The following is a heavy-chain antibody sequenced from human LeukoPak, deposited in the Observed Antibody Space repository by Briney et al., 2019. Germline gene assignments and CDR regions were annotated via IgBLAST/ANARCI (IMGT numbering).Heavy chain of an antibody. J-gene: IGHJ4*02. CDR1: GFTFTSSA. V-gene: IGHV1-58*01. CDR2: IVVGSGNT. D-gene: IGHD5-24*01. Sequence: SVKVSCKASGFTFTSSAVQWVRQARGQRLEWIGWIVVGSGNTNYAQKFQERVTITRDMSTSTAYMELSSLRAEDTAVYYCAREALEGVEMATIKQSHWGQGTLVTVSS. CDR3: AREALEGVEMATIKQSH.